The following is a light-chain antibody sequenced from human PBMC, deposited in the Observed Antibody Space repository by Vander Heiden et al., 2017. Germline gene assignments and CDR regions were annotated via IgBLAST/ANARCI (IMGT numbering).Light chain of an antibody. CDR1: HSVLHSNGYNY. J-gene: IGKJ4*01. CDR2: LGY. Sequence: EIVITQSPHSLRVTPGEPASISSKASHSVLHSNGYNYVDWYLQKPGQSPQLLIYLGYSRASGVPDRFSGSGSGTDFTLNISRVEAEDVGVYYCLQDLQTPFTFGGGTKVEIK. V-gene: IGKV2-28*01. CDR3: LQDLQTPFT.